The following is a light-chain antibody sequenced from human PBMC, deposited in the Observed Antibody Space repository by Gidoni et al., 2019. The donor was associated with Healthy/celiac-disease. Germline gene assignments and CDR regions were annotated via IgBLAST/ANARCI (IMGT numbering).Light chain of an antibody. CDR1: QDISNS. Sequence: QMTQSPSSLSASVADRVAIPCQASQDISNSLNWYQQKPGKAPKLLIYDASNLETGFPSRFSGSGSGTDVTFTISSLQPEDIATYYCQQYDNLPHTFGQGTKLEIK. CDR2: DAS. V-gene: IGKV1-33*01. CDR3: QQYDNLPHT. J-gene: IGKJ2*01.